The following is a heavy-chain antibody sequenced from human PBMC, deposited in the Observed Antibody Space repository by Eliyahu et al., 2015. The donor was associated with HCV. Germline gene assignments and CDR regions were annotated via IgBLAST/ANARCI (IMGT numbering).Heavy chain of an antibody. Sequence: QVQLVQSGAXMKRPGASVKVSCKASGYTFGNHGITWXRQAPGQGLEWMGWINTYNGNTNYAQRLQDRVTLTTDSSTTTAYMELRSLRSADTAVYFCARGXVPYYYGVDVWGQGTTVTVSS. J-gene: IGHJ6*02. CDR2: INTYNGNT. CDR1: GYTFGNHG. V-gene: IGHV1-18*01. CDR3: ARGXVPYYYGVDV.